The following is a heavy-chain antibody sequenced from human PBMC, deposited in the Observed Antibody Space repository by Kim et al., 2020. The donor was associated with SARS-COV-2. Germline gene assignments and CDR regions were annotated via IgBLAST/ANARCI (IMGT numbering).Heavy chain of an antibody. CDR1: GFTFSSYA. CDR2: ISYDGSNK. Sequence: GGSLRLSCAASGFTFSSYAMHWVRQAPGKGLEWVAVISYDGSNKYYADSVKGRFTISRDNSKNTLYLQMNSLRAEDTAVYYCARPRLRREISYYMDVWG. D-gene: IGHD4-17*01. CDR3: ARPRLRREISYYMDV. J-gene: IGHJ6*03. V-gene: IGHV3-30*04.